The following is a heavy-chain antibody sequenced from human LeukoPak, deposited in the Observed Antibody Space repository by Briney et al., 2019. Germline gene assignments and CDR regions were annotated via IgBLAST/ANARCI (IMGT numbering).Heavy chain of an antibody. CDR2: IKHHGSEK. CDR3: ATGTPFGAY. Sequence: PGGSLRLSCAASGFTFSSYAMSWVRQAPGKGLEWVANIKHHGSEKYYVDSVKGRFTISRDNTRNSLYLQMNSLRVEDTAVYYCATGTPFGAYWGQGTLVTVSS. D-gene: IGHD3-3*01. V-gene: IGHV3-7*03. CDR1: GFTFSSYA. J-gene: IGHJ4*02.